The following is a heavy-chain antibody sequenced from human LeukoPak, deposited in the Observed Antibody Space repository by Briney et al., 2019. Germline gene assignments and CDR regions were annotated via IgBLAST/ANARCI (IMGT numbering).Heavy chain of an antibody. J-gene: IGHJ4*02. Sequence: SETLSLTCAVYGGSFSGYYWSWIRQPPGKGLEWIGEINHSGSTNYNPSLKSRVTISVDTSKNQFPLKLSSVTAADTAVYYCARGGRHKVWVGESKVKKTGFDYWGQGTLVTVSS. V-gene: IGHV4-34*01. D-gene: IGHD3-10*01. CDR3: ARGGRHKVWVGESKVKKTGFDY. CDR2: INHSGST. CDR1: GGSFSGYY.